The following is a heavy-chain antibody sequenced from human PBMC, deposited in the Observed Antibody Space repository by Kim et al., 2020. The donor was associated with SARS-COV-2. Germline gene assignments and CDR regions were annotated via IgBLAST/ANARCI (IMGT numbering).Heavy chain of an antibody. J-gene: IGHJ4*02. CDR3: ARLGATNPLGDY. V-gene: IGHV3-9*01. CDR1: GFTFDDYA. CDR2: ISWNSGSI. D-gene: IGHD1-26*01. Sequence: GGSLRLSCAASGFTFDDYAMHWVRQAPGKGLEWVSGISWNSGSIGYADSVKGRFTISRDNTKNSLYLQMNSLRAEDTALYYCARLGATNPLGDYWGQGTRVTVSS.